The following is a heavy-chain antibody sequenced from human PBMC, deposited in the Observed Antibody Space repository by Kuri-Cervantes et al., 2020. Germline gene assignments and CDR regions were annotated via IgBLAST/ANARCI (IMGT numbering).Heavy chain of an antibody. V-gene: IGHV4-59*08. CDR1: GGPLSSYY. D-gene: IGHD3-22*01. CDR3: ARGGWDCSGYWGY. J-gene: IGHJ4*02. Sequence: ESLKISRTVSGGPLSSYYWSWIRQPPGKGLEWIGYIYYSGSTNYNPSLKSRVTISVDTSKNQFSLELSSVTAADTAVYYCARGGWDCSGYWGYWGQGTLVTVSS. CDR2: IYYSGST.